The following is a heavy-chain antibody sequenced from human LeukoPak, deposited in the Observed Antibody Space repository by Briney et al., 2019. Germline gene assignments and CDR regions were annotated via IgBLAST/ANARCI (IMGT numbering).Heavy chain of an antibody. J-gene: IGHJ3*02. V-gene: IGHV3-9*01. CDR2: ISWNSGSI. CDR3: AKRQSDGAFDI. Sequence: HPGRSLRLSCAASGFTFDDYAMHWVRHAPGKGLEWVSGISWNSGSIGYADSVKGRFTISRDKAKNSPYLQMNSLRAEDTALYYCAKRQSDGAFDIWGQGTMVTVSS. CDR1: GFTFDDYA.